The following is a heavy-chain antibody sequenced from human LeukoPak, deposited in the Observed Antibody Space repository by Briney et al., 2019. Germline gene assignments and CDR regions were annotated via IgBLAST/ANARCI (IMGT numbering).Heavy chain of an antibody. Sequence: SGPTLVNPTQTLTLTCTFSGFSLSTTGMGGGWIRRPPGKALEWLALIYWNDDKRYNPSLNNRLTITKDTSKNQVVLTMTNMDPVDTATYYCVHRLGGARSHTYYFDYWGQGTLVTVSS. V-gene: IGHV2-5*01. J-gene: IGHJ4*02. CDR3: VHRLGGARSHTYYFDY. CDR1: GFSLSTTGMG. CDR2: IYWNDDK. D-gene: IGHD3-16*01.